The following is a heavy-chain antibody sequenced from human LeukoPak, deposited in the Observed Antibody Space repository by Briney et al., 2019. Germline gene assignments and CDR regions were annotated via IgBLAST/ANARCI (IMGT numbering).Heavy chain of an antibody. CDR2: INPNSGGT. D-gene: IGHD6-19*01. Sequence: ASVKVSCKASGYTFTGYYIHWVRQAPGQGLEWMGRINPNSGGTNYAQKFQGRVTMTRDTSISTAYMELSRLRSDDTAVYYCATTPLPDNSGWYQRPYDYWGQGTLVTVSS. CDR3: ATTPLPDNSGWYQRPYDY. CDR1: GYTFTGYY. J-gene: IGHJ4*02. V-gene: IGHV1-2*06.